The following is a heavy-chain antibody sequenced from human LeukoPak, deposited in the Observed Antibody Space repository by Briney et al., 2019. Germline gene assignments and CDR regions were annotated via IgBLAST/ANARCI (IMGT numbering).Heavy chain of an antibody. CDR3: ATGYSSGRTVVHWFDP. D-gene: IGHD6-25*01. J-gene: IGHJ5*02. CDR2: FDPEDGET. V-gene: IGHV1-24*01. CDR1: GYTLTELS. Sequence: ASVKVSCKVSGYTLTELSMHWVRQAPGKGLEWMGGFDPEDGETIYAQKFQGRVTMTEDTSTDTAYMELSSLRSEDTAVYYCATGYSSGRTVVHWFDPWGQGTLVTVSS.